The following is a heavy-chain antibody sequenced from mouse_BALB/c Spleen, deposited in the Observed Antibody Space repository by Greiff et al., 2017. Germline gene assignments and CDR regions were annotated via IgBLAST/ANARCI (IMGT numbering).Heavy chain of an antibody. CDR3: ARDGYYGAMDY. CDR1: GFTFSSYT. D-gene: IGHD2-3*01. CDR2: ISNGGGST. Sequence: EVQVVESGGGLVQPGGSLKLSCAASGFTFSSYTMSWVRQTPEKRLEWVAYISNGGGSTYYPDTVKGRFTISRDNAKNTLYLQMSSLKSEDTAMYYCARDGYYGAMDYWGQGTSVTVSS. J-gene: IGHJ4*01. V-gene: IGHV5-12-2*01.